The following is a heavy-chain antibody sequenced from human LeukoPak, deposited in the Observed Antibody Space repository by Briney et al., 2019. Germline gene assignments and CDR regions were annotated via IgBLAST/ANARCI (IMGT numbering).Heavy chain of an antibody. J-gene: IGHJ4*02. CDR2: VSPSGDIT. V-gene: IGHV3-23*01. Sequence: HAGGSLRLSCAASGFTFSSYGMSWVRQAPGKGLEWVSGVSPSGDITYYADSVKGRFTISRDNSKNTVYLQMNNVRAEDTAVYYCAKDGAWLRFDDWGQGTLVTVSS. CDR3: AKDGAWLRFDD. D-gene: IGHD5-12*01. CDR1: GFTFSSYG.